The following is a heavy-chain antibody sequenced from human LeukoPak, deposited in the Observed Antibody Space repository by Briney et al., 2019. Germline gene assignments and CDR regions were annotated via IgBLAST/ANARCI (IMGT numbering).Heavy chain of an antibody. Sequence: ASVKVSCKASGYTFTTYAMHWVRQAPGQRVECMGWINAGNGNTKYSQEFQGRVTITRDTSASTAYMELSSMRSEDMAVYYCARGFWPYGSGSRGVGWFDPWGQGTLVTVSS. J-gene: IGHJ5*02. CDR3: ARGFWPYGSGSRGVGWFDP. CDR2: INAGNGNT. CDR1: GYTFTTYA. D-gene: IGHD3-10*01. V-gene: IGHV1-3*03.